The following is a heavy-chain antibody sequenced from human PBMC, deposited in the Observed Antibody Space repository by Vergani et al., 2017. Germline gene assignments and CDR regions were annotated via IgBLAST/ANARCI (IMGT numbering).Heavy chain of an antibody. CDR3: ANSVIAGNVGVAYFGMDV. V-gene: IGHV3-30*02. CDR2: IRYDGSSE. CDR1: GFTFNTYG. J-gene: IGHJ6*02. D-gene: IGHD2/OR15-2a*01. Sequence: QVQILQSGGGVVQPGGSLRLSCTLSGFTFNTYGIHWVRQAPGKGLEWVSFIRYDGSSEYYGDSVKGRFTISRDKSQNTVNLQMNSLRTEDTAVYFCANSVIAGNVGVAYFGMDVWGRGTPGTVSS.